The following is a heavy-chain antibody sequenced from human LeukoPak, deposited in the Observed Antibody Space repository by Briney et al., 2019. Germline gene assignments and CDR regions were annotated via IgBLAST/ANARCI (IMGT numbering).Heavy chain of an antibody. V-gene: IGHV3-23*01. D-gene: IGHD3-10*01. CDR3: AKSPDTTMVRGGVIDY. CDR1: WIHLSRYA. CDR2: ISGSGGST. Sequence: GSPRLFFATSWIHLSRYAMSWVRPAPGKGLEWVSAISGSGGSTYYADSVKGRFTISRDNSKNTLYLQMNSLRAEDTAVYYCAKSPDTTMVRGGVIDYWGQGTLVTVSS. J-gene: IGHJ4*02.